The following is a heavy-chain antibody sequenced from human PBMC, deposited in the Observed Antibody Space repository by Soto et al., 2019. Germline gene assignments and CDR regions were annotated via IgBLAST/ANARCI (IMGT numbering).Heavy chain of an antibody. J-gene: IGHJ6*02. D-gene: IGHD5-18*01. CDR1: GGSISSYY. V-gene: IGHV4-59*01. Sequence: PSETLSLTCTVSGGSISSYYWSWIRQPPGKGLEWIGYIYYSGSTNYNPSLKSRVTISVDTSKNQFSLKLSSVTAADTAVYYCARAPRGYSYGSYYYYGMDVWGQRTTVTVSS. CDR3: ARAPRGYSYGSYYYYGMDV. CDR2: IYYSGST.